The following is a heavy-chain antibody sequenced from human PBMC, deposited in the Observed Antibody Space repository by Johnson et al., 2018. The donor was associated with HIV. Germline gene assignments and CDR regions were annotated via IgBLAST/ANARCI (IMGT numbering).Heavy chain of an antibody. CDR1: GFTFSSYD. Sequence: EKLVESGGGLVQPGGSLRLSCAASGFTFSSYDLPWVRQATGNGLAWASALGTAGDTYYPGPVKGRFTISRENAKNSLYLQMNSLRAEDTAFYYCAREGHYDSRLGAFDIWGQGTMVTVSS. J-gene: IGHJ3*02. CDR3: AREGHYDSRLGAFDI. V-gene: IGHV3-13*01. D-gene: IGHD3-22*01. CDR2: LGTAGDT.